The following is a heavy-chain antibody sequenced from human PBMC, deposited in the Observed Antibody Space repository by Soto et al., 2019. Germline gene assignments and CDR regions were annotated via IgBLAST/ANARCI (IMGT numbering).Heavy chain of an antibody. CDR2: INPNSGGT. D-gene: IGHD6-19*01. J-gene: IGHJ3*02. CDR1: GYTFTGYY. Sequence: KVSCKASGYTFTGYYMHWVRQAPGQGLEWMGWINPNSGGTNYAQKFQGWVTMTRDTSISTAYMELSRLRSDDTAVYYCARGRVPVAGNDAFDIWGQGTMVTVSS. V-gene: IGHV1-2*04. CDR3: ARGRVPVAGNDAFDI.